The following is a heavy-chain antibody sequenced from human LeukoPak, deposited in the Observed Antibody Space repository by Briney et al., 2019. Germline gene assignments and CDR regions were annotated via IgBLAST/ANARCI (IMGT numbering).Heavy chain of an antibody. Sequence: ASVKVSCKASGYTFTSYGISWVRQAPGQGLEWMGWISVYNGNTNYAQKFQGRVTMTRDTSTSTVYMELSSLRSDDTAVYYCARGSTPSYYYDSSGHFDYWGQGTLVTVSS. J-gene: IGHJ4*02. V-gene: IGHV1-18*01. CDR3: ARGSTPSYYYDSSGHFDY. CDR1: GYTFTSYG. D-gene: IGHD3-22*01. CDR2: ISVYNGNT.